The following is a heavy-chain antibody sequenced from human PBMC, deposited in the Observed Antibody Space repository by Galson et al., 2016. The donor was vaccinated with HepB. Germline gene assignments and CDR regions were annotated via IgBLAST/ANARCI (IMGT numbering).Heavy chain of an antibody. J-gene: IGHJ4*02. CDR2: INWNSGTV. CDR3: ARDPYQWLSKYYFDY. Sequence: SLRLSCEASGFTFADYAMHWVRHAPGKGLEWVSGINWNSGTVFNSAAVKGRFTISRDHNRNPIYLQMDNLSVEDTAFYFCARDPYQWLSKYYFDYWGQGALVTVSS. CDR1: GFTFADYA. V-gene: IGHV3-9*01. D-gene: IGHD6-19*01.